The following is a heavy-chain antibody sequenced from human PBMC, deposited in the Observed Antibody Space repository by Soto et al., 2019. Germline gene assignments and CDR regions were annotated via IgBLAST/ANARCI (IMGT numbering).Heavy chain of an antibody. CDR3: ARGPSRLIMIAGPDEGLLWLDP. Sequence: QVQLVQSGAEVKKPGASVKVSCKASGYNFGNYDRNWVRQATGQGLEWMGWMNPNNGDTGHAQKFQGRVILTRDTSMSTAYMELSGMRPDDTAVYYCARGPSRLIMIAGPDEGLLWLDPCGQGTLVIVSS. J-gene: IGHJ5*02. D-gene: IGHD2-21*01. CDR1: GYNFGNYD. V-gene: IGHV1-8*02. CDR2: MNPNNGDT.